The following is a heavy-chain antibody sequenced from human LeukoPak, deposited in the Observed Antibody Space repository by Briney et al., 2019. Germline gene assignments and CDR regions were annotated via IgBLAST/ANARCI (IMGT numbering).Heavy chain of an antibody. CDR2: IIPIFGIA. V-gene: IGHV1-69*04. J-gene: IGHJ4*02. D-gene: IGHD4-17*01. CDR3: ARGGYGDYIDY. CDR1: GGTFSSYA. Sequence: SVKVSCKEAGGTFSSYAISWVRQAPGQGLEWRGRIIPIFGIANYAQKFQGRVTITADKSTRTAYMEMSSLRSEDTGVYYCARGGYGDYIDYWGQGTLVTVSS.